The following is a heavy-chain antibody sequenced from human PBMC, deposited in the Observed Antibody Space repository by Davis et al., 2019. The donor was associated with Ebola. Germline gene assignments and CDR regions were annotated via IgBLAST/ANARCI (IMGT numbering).Heavy chain of an antibody. V-gene: IGHV3-30*04. J-gene: IGHJ5*02. CDR3: ARISEGWQLLEAEGFDP. CDR1: GFTFGDYA. CDR2: ISYDGSNK. Sequence: GGSLRLSCTASGFTFGDYAMSWFRQAPGKGLEWVAVISYDGSNKYYADSVKGRFTISRDNSKNTLYLQMNSLRAEDTAVYYCARISEGWQLLEAEGFDPWGQGTLVTVSS. D-gene: IGHD2-15*01.